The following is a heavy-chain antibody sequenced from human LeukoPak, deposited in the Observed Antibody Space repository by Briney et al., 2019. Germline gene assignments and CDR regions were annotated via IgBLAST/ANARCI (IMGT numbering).Heavy chain of an antibody. CDR3: AKSLYSSHPPLDY. V-gene: IGHV3-23*01. Sequence: PGGSLRLSCAASEFTFSSYAMSWVRQAPGKGLEWVSLISASGGGTHYADSVKGRFTISRDSSKNTLYLQMNSLRVEDTAVYYCAKSLYSSHPPLDYWGQGTLVTVSS. J-gene: IGHJ4*02. D-gene: IGHD6-19*01. CDR2: ISASGGGT. CDR1: EFTFSSYA.